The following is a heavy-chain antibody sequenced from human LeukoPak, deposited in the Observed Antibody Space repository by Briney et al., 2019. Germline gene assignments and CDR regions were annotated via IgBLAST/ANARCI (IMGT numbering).Heavy chain of an antibody. J-gene: IGHJ3*02. CDR2: IRYDGSNK. Sequence: PGGSLRLSCAASGFTFSSSGMHWVRQAPGKGLEWVAFIRYDGSNKYYADSVKGRFTISRDNSKNTLYLQMNSLRAEDTAVYYCASSKNYYDSSAEHAFDIWGQGTMVTVSS. V-gene: IGHV3-30*02. CDR3: ASSKNYYDSSAEHAFDI. CDR1: GFTFSSSG. D-gene: IGHD3-22*01.